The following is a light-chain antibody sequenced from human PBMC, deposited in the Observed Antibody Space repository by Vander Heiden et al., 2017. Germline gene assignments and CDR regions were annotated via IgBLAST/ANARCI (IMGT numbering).Light chain of an antibody. Sequence: ETVLTQSPATLSLSPGERAPPLCRASQSAGSYLAWYQQKPGQAPRLLIYDASKGATGIPARFSGSGSGTDFTLTISSLEPEDFAVYYCQQRSNWPLTFGGGTKVEIK. CDR2: DAS. CDR1: QSAGSY. CDR3: QQRSNWPLT. J-gene: IGKJ4*01. V-gene: IGKV3-11*01.